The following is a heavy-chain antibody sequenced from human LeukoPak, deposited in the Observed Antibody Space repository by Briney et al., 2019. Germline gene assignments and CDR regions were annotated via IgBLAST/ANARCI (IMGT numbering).Heavy chain of an antibody. V-gene: IGHV3-33*06. CDR2: IWSDGNNK. Sequence: GGSLRLSCAATGFTFSTYGMHWVRQAPGKGLEWVAVIWSDGNNKFYADSVKGRFTFSRDNSRNTLSLQMNSLGADDTAVYYCVKERGPFDAFDVWGQGTMVTVSS. J-gene: IGHJ3*01. CDR1: GFTFSTYG. CDR3: VKERGPFDAFDV.